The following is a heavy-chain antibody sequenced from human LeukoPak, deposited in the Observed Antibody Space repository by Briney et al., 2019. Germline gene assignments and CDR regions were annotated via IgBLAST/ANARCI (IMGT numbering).Heavy chain of an antibody. CDR1: GGSISSYY. Sequence: SETLSLTCTVSGGSISSYYWSWIRQPAGKGLEWIGRIYTSGSTNYNPSLKSRVTMSVDTSKNQFSLKLSSVTAADTAVYYCARIEAVTRGYNHAYYFDYWGQGTLVTVSS. V-gene: IGHV4-4*07. CDR2: IYTSGST. D-gene: IGHD5-18*01. J-gene: IGHJ4*02. CDR3: ARIEAVTRGYNHAYYFDY.